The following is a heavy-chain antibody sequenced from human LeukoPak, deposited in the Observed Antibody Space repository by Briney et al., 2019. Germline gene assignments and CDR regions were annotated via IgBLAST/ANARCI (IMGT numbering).Heavy chain of an antibody. CDR3: ARDGADGSGSYYYLDV. Sequence: ASVKVSCKASGYTFTSCYMHWVRQAPGQGLEWMGIINPSGGSTSYAQKFQGRVTMTRDTSTSTVYMELSSLRSEDTAVYYCARDGADGSGSYYYLDVWGKGTTVTISS. CDR2: INPSGGST. V-gene: IGHV1-46*01. CDR1: GYTFTSCY. D-gene: IGHD3-10*01. J-gene: IGHJ6*03.